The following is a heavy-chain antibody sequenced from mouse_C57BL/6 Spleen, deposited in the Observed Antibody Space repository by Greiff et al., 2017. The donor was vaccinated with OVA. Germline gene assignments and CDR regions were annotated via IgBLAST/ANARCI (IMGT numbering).Heavy chain of an antibody. D-gene: IGHD2-2*01. Sequence: QVQLKQPGAELVKPGASVKVSCKASGYTFTSYWMHWVKQRPGQGLEWIGRIHPSDSDTNYNQKFKGKATLTVDKSSSTAYMQLSSLTSEDSAVYYCAISRVTTGPFDYWGQGTTLTVSS. CDR1: GYTFTSYW. CDR3: AISRVTTGPFDY. CDR2: IHPSDSDT. J-gene: IGHJ2*01. V-gene: IGHV1-74*01.